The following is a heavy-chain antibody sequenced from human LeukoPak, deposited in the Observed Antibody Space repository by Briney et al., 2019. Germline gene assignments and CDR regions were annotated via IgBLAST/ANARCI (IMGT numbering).Heavy chain of an antibody. CDR2: ILYDGSMQ. Sequence: GGSLRLSCAASGFTFSSYAMHWVRQAPGKGLEWVGVILYDGSMQYYAESVKGRFTISRDNSKNTLDLQMNGLRAEDTAVYYCARDPRGPTGYDSSGRDSFDYWGQGTLVTVSS. CDR3: ARDPRGPTGYDSSGRDSFDY. V-gene: IGHV3-30*01. J-gene: IGHJ4*02. D-gene: IGHD3-22*01. CDR1: GFTFSSYA.